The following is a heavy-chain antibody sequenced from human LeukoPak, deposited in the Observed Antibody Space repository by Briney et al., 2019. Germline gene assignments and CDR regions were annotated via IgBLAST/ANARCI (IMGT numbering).Heavy chain of an antibody. CDR2: ISGSGGST. V-gene: IGHV3-23*01. J-gene: IGHJ4*02. Sequence: GGSLRLSCAASGSTFSSYAMSWVRQAPGKGLEWVSAISGSGGSTYYADSLKGRFTISRDNAKNSLYLQMNSLRAEDTAVYYCARAHYYDSSGLDFWGQGTLVTVSS. CDR3: ARAHYYDSSGLDF. D-gene: IGHD3-22*01. CDR1: GSTFSSYA.